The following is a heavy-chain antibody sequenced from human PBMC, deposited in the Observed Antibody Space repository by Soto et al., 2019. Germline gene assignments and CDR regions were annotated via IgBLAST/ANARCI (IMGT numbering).Heavy chain of an antibody. CDR3: ARGGDGSGTSDFDY. D-gene: IGHD3-10*01. V-gene: IGHV4-34*01. CDR1: GGSFSGYY. J-gene: IGHJ4*02. CDR2: IKHRGRT. Sequence: PSETLSLTCAVYGGSFSGYYWSWIRQPPGKGLEWIGEIKHRGRTNYNPSLKSRVTISVDTSKNQFSLKLSSVTAADTAVYYCARGGDGSGTSDFDYWGQGTLVTVSS.